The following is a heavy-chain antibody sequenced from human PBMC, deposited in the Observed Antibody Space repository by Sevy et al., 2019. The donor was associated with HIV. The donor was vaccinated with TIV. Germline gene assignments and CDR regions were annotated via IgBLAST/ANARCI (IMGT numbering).Heavy chain of an antibody. J-gene: IGHJ6*03. V-gene: IGHV3-23*01. CDR2: ISGSGGST. D-gene: IGHD3-16*02. CDR3: XXXXAYDYVWGSYRYTGGYYYYMDV. Sequence: GGSLRLSCAASGFTFSSYAMSWVRQAPGKGLEWVSAISGSGGSTYYADSVKGRFTISRDNSKNTLYLQMNSLRAEDXXXXXXXXXXAYDYVWGSYRYTGGYYYYMDVWGKGTTVTVSS. CDR1: GFTFSSYA.